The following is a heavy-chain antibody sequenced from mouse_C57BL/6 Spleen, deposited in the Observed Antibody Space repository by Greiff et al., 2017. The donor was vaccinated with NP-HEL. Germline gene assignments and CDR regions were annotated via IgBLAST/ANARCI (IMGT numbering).Heavy chain of an antibody. D-gene: IGHD2-5*01. CDR1: GFTFSDYG. J-gene: IGHJ2*01. V-gene: IGHV5-17*01. CDR3: ARPGYSNPYYLDY. Sequence: EVKLVESGGGLVKPGGSLKLSCAASGFTFSDYGMHWVRQAPEKGLEWVAYISSGSSTIYYADTVKGRFTISRDNAKNTLFLQMTSLRSEDTAMYYCARPGYSNPYYLDYWGQGTTLTVSS. CDR2: ISSGSSTI.